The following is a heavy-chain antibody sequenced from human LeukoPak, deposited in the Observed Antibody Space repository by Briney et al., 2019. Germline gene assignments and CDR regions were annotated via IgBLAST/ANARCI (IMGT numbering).Heavy chain of an antibody. CDR1: GFPFGAYS. CDR2: ISGSSSYM. Sequence: PGGSLGLSCAASGFPFGAYSMNWVRQAPGKGLEWVSSISGSSSYMFYADSVKGRFTISRDNAKNSLYLQMNSLRAEDTAVYYCAKAYYDSSGYSYYFDYWGQGTLVTVSS. J-gene: IGHJ4*02. CDR3: AKAYYDSSGYSYYFDY. D-gene: IGHD3-22*01. V-gene: IGHV3-21*01.